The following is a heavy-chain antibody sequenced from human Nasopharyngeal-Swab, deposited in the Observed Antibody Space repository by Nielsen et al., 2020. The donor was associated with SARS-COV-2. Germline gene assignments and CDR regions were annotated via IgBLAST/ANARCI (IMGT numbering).Heavy chain of an antibody. Sequence: ASVKVSCKVSGYIVTEIFIHWVRQAPGKGLEWMGGFAPEDGETIYAQKFQGRVTMTEDTSTDTAYMELSSLRSEDTAVYYCATTAGAITFGGWDWFDPWGQGTLVTVSS. CDR2: FAPEDGET. CDR1: GYIVTEIF. V-gene: IGHV1-24*01. J-gene: IGHJ5*02. CDR3: ATTAGAITFGGWDWFDP. D-gene: IGHD3-16*01.